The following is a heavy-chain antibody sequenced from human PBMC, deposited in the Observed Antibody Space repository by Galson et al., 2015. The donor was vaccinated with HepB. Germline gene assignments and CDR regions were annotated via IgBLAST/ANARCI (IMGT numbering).Heavy chain of an antibody. D-gene: IGHD3-3*01. Sequence: SLRLSCAASGFTSTNYPLSWVRQAPGKGLEWVSTITESGRSTYYAESVEGRFTISRDNSKNTLYLQMFGLRAEDTAVYYCTKGQGLGGAQTFGVVRYYYMDVWGKGTTVTVSS. CDR3: TKGQGLGGAQTFGVVRYYYMDV. V-gene: IGHV3-23*01. CDR1: GFTSTNYP. J-gene: IGHJ6*03. CDR2: ITESGRST.